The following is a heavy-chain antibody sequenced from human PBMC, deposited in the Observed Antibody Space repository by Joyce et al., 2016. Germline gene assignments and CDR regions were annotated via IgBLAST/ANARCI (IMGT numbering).Heavy chain of an antibody. CDR1: GFTFSGHS. Sequence: QVKLVESGGGVVQPGRSLRLSCAASGFTFSGHSMHWVRQAPGKGRDWVAIISYDGKNTYYGDSMKGRFTISRDNSKNTVYLQVDSLRTEDTAVYYCARDGPKTTWDPGYYFDFWGQGTLVTVSS. V-gene: IGHV3-30*04. CDR2: ISYDGKNT. D-gene: IGHD1-14*01. CDR3: ARDGPKTTWDPGYYFDF. J-gene: IGHJ4*02.